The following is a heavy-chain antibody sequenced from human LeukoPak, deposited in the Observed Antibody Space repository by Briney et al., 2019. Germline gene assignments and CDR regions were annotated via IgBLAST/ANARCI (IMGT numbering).Heavy chain of an antibody. Sequence: PSETLSLTCTVSGGSISSYYWSWIRQPPGKGLEWIGYIYYSGSTNYNPSLKSRVTISVDTSKNQFSLKLSSVTAADTAVYYCARVDGMVFAFDIWGQGTMVTVSS. CDR1: GGSISSYY. CDR2: IYYSGST. CDR3: ARVDGMVFAFDI. D-gene: IGHD3-10*01. V-gene: IGHV4-59*01. J-gene: IGHJ3*02.